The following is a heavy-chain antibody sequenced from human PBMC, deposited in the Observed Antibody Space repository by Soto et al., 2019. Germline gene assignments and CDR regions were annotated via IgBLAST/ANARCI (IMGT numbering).Heavy chain of an antibody. Sequence: QVQLQESGPGLVKPSETLSLTCTVSGGSISSYYWSWIRRPPGKGLEWIGYIYYSGSTNYNPSLKSRVTISVDTSKNQFSLKLSSVTAADTAVYYCARGYDILTDWGQGTLVTVSS. J-gene: IGHJ4*02. V-gene: IGHV4-59*01. D-gene: IGHD3-9*01. CDR1: GGSISSYY. CDR3: ARGYDILTD. CDR2: IYYSGST.